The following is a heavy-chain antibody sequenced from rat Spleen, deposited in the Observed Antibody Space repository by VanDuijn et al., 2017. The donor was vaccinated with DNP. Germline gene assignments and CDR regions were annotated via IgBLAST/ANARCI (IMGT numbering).Heavy chain of an antibody. V-gene: IGHV5-27*01. CDR3: AKDRTGGFAMDA. Sequence: EVQLVESGGGLVQPGRSLKLSCAASGFTFSDYYMAWVRQAPTKGLELVAYISTSGGSTYYRDSVKGRFTVSRDNAQNTVWLQMNSLRSEDTATYYCAKDRTGGFAMDAWGQGISVTVSS. CDR2: ISTSGGST. D-gene: IGHD4-1*01. CDR1: GFTFSDYY. J-gene: IGHJ4*01.